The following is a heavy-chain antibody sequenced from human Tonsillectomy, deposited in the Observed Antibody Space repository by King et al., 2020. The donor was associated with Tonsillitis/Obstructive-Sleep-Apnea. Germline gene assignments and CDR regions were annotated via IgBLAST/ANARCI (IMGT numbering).Heavy chain of an antibody. J-gene: IGHJ3*02. V-gene: IGHV3-43D*04. D-gene: IGHD5-18*01. Sequence: VQLVESGGVVVQPGGSLRLSCAASGFTFDDYAIHWIRQAPGKGLEWVSFITWDGDFTLYSDSVKGRFTISRENSKESLFLQMNSLRPEDTAVYYCVKDLRRGEGDSHGDTAFDIWGQGTKVTVSP. CDR1: GFTFDDYA. CDR2: ITWDGDFT. CDR3: VKDLRRGEGDSHGDTAFDI.